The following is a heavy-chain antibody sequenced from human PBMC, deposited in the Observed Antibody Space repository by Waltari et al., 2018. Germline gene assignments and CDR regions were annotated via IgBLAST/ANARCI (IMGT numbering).Heavy chain of an antibody. J-gene: IGHJ4*02. D-gene: IGHD2-15*01. CDR2: ISWNGDST. Sequence: EVQLVESGGGLVQPGRSLRLSCAASGFTFDDYAMHWVRQAPGKGLVGVSGISWNGDSTAYADSVKGRCTISRDNAKNSLYLQINSLRGEDTALYYCGKASSLSLAATCGHSIDYWGQGALVIVSS. CDR1: GFTFDDYA. CDR3: GKASSLSLAATCGHSIDY. V-gene: IGHV3-9*01.